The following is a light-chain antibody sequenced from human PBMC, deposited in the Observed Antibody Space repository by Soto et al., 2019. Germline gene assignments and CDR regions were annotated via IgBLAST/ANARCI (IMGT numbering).Light chain of an antibody. Sequence: DIQMTQSPSSLSASVGDRVTITCQASQDISNHLNWYQQKPGKAPKLLIYDASTLETGVPSRFSGSGSGTDFTVTISSLQPENFAIYSCQQYYNLPITFGQGTRLEIK. CDR1: QDISNH. CDR2: DAS. J-gene: IGKJ5*01. V-gene: IGKV1-33*01. CDR3: QQYYNLPIT.